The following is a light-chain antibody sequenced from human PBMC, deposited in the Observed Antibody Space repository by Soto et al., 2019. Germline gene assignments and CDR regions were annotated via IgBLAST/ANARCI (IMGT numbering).Light chain of an antibody. Sequence: QAVVTQPPSASGSPGQSVTISCTGTSSDVGGYNYVSWYQLHPGKAPKLIIYEVSKRPSGVPDHFSGSKSGNTASLTVSGLQADDEADYYCSSFGGSNHVVFGGGTKVTVL. V-gene: IGLV2-8*01. CDR1: SSDVGGYNY. CDR3: SSFGGSNHVV. J-gene: IGLJ2*01. CDR2: EVS.